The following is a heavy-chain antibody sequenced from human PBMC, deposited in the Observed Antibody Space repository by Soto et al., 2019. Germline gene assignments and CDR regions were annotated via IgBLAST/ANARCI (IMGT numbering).Heavy chain of an antibody. V-gene: IGHV3-48*03. CDR1: GFTFSSFE. Sequence: PGGSLRLSCAASGFTFSSFEMNWVHQAPGKGLEWISHISSSDGTVYYADSVKGRFTISRDNAKMSLYLQMNSLRAEDTAVYYCTRDFYFYYFDNWGQGTVVTVYS. CDR2: ISSSDGTV. CDR3: TRDFYFYYFDN. D-gene: IGHD3-10*01. J-gene: IGHJ4*02.